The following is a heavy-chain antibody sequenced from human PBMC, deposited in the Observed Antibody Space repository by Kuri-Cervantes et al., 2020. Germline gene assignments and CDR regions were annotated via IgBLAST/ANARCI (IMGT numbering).Heavy chain of an antibody. CDR3: ASGEEIVVAPQGY. CDR2: ISGSGGST. Sequence: GESLKISCKGSGYSFTSYWIGWVRQAPGKGLEWVSAISGSGGSTYYADSVKGRFTISRDNSKNTLYLQMNSLRAEDTAVYYCASGEEIVVAPQGYWGQGTLVTVSS. V-gene: IGHV3-23*01. CDR1: GYSFTSYW. J-gene: IGHJ4*02. D-gene: IGHD3-22*01.